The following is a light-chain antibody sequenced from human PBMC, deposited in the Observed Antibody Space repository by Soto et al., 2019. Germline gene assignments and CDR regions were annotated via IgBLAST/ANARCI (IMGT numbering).Light chain of an antibody. CDR3: QLYGISPH. CDR2: ASS. J-gene: IGKJ5*01. Sequence: EILVTPSPVTLSLPPGASASLPWKTSQSRGSNFLAWYQHKPGQAPRLLIYASSNRATGIPDRFSGSASGTDFTLTINRLEPEDFAVYYCQLYGISPHFGQGTRLENK. CDR1: QSRGSNF. V-gene: IGKV3-20*01.